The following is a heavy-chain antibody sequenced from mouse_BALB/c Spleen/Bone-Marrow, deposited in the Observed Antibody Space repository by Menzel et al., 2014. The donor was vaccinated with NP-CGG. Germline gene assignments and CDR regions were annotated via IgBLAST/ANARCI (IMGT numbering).Heavy chain of an antibody. CDR3: AREGSTMITTAFAY. V-gene: IGHV2-9*02. CDR2: IWAGGST. D-gene: IGHD2-4*01. CDR1: GFSLTSYG. Sequence: QVQLQQPGPGLGAPSQSLSITCTNSGFSLTSYGVHWVRQPPGKGLEWLGVIWAGGSTNYNSALMSRLSISKDNSKSQVFLKMNSLQTDDTAMYYCAREGSTMITTAFAYWGQGTLVTVSA. J-gene: IGHJ3*01.